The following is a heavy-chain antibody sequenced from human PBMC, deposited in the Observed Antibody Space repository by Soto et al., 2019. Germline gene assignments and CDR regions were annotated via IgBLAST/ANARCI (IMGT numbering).Heavy chain of an antibody. D-gene: IGHD3-3*01. J-gene: IGHJ4*02. V-gene: IGHV3-23*01. CDR3: AKEVRFLEWLPIDYFDY. CDR1: GFTFSSYA. CDR2: ISGSGGST. Sequence: GGSLRLSCAASGFTFSSYAMSWVRQAPGKGLEWVSAISGSGGSTYYADSVKGRFTISRDNSKNTLYLQMNSLRAEDTAVYYCAKEVRFLEWLPIDYFDYWGQGTLVTVSS.